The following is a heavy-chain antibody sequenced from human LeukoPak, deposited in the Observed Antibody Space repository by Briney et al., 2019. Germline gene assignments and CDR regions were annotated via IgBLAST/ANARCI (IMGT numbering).Heavy chain of an antibody. D-gene: IGHD3-22*01. CDR1: GGTFSSYA. V-gene: IGHV1-69*05. Sequence: SVKVSCKASGGTFSSYAISWVRQAPGQGLEWMGRIIPIFGTANYAQRFQGRVTITTDESTSTAYMELSSLRSEDTAVYYCAAYYYDSSGYYEFDYWGQGTLVTVSS. J-gene: IGHJ4*02. CDR3: AAYYYDSSGYYEFDY. CDR2: IIPIFGTA.